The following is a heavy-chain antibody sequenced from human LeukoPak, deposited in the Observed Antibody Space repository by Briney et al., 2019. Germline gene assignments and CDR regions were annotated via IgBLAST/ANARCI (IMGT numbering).Heavy chain of an antibody. D-gene: IGHD3-22*01. V-gene: IGHV3-23*01. CDR2: ISGSGGST. J-gene: IGHJ4*02. Sequence: GGSLRLSCAASGFTFSSYAMSWVRQAPGKGLEWVSAISGSGGSTYYADSVKGRFTISRDNSKNTLYLQMNSLRAEDTAVYYCAKNLNYYDSSGYLDYWGQGTLVTVSS. CDR1: GFTFSSYA. CDR3: AKNLNYYDSSGYLDY.